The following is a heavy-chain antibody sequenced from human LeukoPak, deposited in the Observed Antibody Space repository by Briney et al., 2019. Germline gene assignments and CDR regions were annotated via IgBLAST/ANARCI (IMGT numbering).Heavy chain of an antibody. CDR2: IYYSGST. CDR3: ARERGYYDFWSGQPNNWFDP. V-gene: IGHV4-30-4*01. D-gene: IGHD3-3*01. J-gene: IGHJ5*02. Sequence: SETLSLTCTVSGGSISSGDYSWSWIRQPPGKGLEWIGYIYYSGSTYYNPSLKSRVTISVDTSKNQFSLKLSSVTAADTAVYYCARERGYYDFWSGQPNNWFDPWGQGTLVTVSS. CDR1: GGSISSGDYS.